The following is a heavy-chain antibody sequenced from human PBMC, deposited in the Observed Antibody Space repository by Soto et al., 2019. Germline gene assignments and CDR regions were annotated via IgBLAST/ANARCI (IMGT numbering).Heavy chain of an antibody. CDR2: ISAYNGNT. CDR3: ARVGIGIVLMVYAIPQNWFDP. V-gene: IGHV1-18*04. Sequence: ASVKVSCKASGVTFSNSALSWVRQAPGQGLEWMGWISAYNGNTNYAQKLQGRVTMTTDTSTSTAYMELRSLRSDDTAVYYCARVGIGIVLMVYAIPQNWFDPWGQGTLVTVSS. D-gene: IGHD2-8*01. CDR1: GVTFSNSA. J-gene: IGHJ5*02.